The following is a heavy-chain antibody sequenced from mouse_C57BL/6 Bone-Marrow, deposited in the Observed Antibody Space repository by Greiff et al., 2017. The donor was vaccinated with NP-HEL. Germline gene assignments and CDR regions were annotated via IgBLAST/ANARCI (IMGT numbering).Heavy chain of an antibody. D-gene: IGHD2-2*01. Sequence: QVQLKQSGPELVKPGASVKISCKASGYAFSSSWMNWVKQRPGKGLEWIGRIYPGDGDTNYNGKFKGKATLTADKSSSTAYMQLSSLTSEDAAVYFCARGYGYALYYAMDYWGQGTSVTVSS. CDR2: IYPGDGDT. V-gene: IGHV1-82*01. J-gene: IGHJ4*01. CDR3: ARGYGYALYYAMDY. CDR1: GYAFSSSW.